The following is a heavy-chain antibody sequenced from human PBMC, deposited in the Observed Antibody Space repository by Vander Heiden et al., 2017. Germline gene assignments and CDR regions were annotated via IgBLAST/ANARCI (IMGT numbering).Heavy chain of an antibody. CDR2: IWYDGSNE. CDR3: ARDARPTYYYDSSGPFFDY. V-gene: IGHV3-33*01. Sequence: QVQLVESGGGVVQPGRSLRLSCAASAFTLSRHGLHWVRQAPGKGLEWVAVIWYDGSNEYYADSVKGRFTISRDNSKNTLYLQMNSLRAEDTAVYYCARDARPTYYYDSSGPFFDYWGQGTLVTVSS. CDR1: AFTLSRHG. J-gene: IGHJ4*02. D-gene: IGHD3-22*01.